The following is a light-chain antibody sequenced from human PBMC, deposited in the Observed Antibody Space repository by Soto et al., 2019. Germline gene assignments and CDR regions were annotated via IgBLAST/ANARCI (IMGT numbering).Light chain of an antibody. CDR3: QQYDNSAPLS. J-gene: IGKJ4*01. Sequence: EIVLTQSPATLSLSPGDRATLSCGASQSVRSSYVAWYQQKAGLAPRLLIYDGSSRASAIPDRFSGSGSGTDFTLTIGRLEPEDFALYYCQQYDNSAPLSFGGGTKV. CDR2: DGS. V-gene: IGKV3D-20*01. CDR1: QSVRSSY.